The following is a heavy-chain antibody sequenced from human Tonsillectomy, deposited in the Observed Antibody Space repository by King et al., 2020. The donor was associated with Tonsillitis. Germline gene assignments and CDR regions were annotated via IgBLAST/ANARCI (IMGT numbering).Heavy chain of an antibody. V-gene: IGHV4-59*08. D-gene: IGHD4-11*01. Sequence: VQLQESGPGLVKPSETLSLTCTVSDGSISSYYWSWIRQPPGKGLEWIGYIYYSGSTNYNPSLKSRVTISVDTSKNQFSLKLSSVTAADTAVYYCAGGDDYNNHRAYYYGMDVWGQGTTVTVSS. CDR1: DGSISSYY. CDR3: AGGDDYNNHRAYYYGMDV. CDR2: IYYSGST. J-gene: IGHJ6*02.